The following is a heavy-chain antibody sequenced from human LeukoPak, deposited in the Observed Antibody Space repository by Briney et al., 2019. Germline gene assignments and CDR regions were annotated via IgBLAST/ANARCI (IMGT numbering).Heavy chain of an antibody. Sequence: GGSLRLSCAASGFTFSNYWMHWVRQAPGKGLVWVSRINDDGSSTYYADSVKGRFTISRDNAKNTLYLQMNSLRAEDTAVHYCARGTGTFDSWGQGTLVTVSS. CDR3: ARGTGTFDS. V-gene: IGHV3-74*01. CDR2: INDDGSST. CDR1: GFTFSNYW. J-gene: IGHJ4*02. D-gene: IGHD1-7*01.